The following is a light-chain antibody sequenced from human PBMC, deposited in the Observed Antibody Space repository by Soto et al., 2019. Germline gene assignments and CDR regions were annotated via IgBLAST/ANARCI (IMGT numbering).Light chain of an antibody. V-gene: IGLV2-23*01. CDR1: TSDVGTYNL. Sequence: QSALTQPASVSGSPGQSITISCTGTTSDVGTYNLVSWYQQHPGKAPKLMIYEGSKRPSGVSDRFSGSKSGNTASLTISGLQAEDEDDYYCSSYAGSSAYVFGAGTKLTVL. CDR2: EGS. CDR3: SSYAGSSAYV. J-gene: IGLJ1*01.